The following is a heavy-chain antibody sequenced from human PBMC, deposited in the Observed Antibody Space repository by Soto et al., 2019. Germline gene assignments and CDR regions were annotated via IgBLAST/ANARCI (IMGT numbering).Heavy chain of an antibody. V-gene: IGHV3-21*01. CDR3: AREEVSRPNTYHGLDV. Sequence: EVQLVESGGGLVKPGGSLRLSCAASGFTFNTYTMNWVRQAPGKGLEWVSSISSRSIYIYYADSETGRFTISRDDARNSLYLQMNSLRAEDTAVYYCAREEVSRPNTYHGLDVWGQGTTVTVSS. CDR2: ISSRSIYI. J-gene: IGHJ6*02. CDR1: GFTFNTYT.